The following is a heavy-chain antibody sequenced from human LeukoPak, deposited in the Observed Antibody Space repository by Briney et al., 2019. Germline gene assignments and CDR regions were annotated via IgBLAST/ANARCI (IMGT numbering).Heavy chain of an antibody. D-gene: IGHD2-2*01. CDR3: ARDGPIVVVPAARRKNAFDI. Sequence: GGSLRLSCAASGFTFSSYSMNWVRQAPGKGLVWVSSIDSSSSYIYYADSVKGRFTISRDNAENSLYLQMNSLRAEDTAVYYCARDGPIVVVPAARRKNAFDIWGQGTMVTVSS. CDR2: IDSSSSYI. CDR1: GFTFSSYS. V-gene: IGHV3-21*01. J-gene: IGHJ3*02.